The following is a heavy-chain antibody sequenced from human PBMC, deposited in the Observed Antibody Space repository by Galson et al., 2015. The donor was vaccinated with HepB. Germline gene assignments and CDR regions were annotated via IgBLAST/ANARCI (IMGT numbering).Heavy chain of an antibody. Sequence: ASGFSFSDYALHWIRRSPGRGLEYLAAIGRDGANTYYSDSVKGRFTISRDNSKDVIYLQMSSLRPEDTAVYFCVKPPLEAYCSSTSCYFDHWGQGTLVTVSS. D-gene: IGHD2-2*01. CDR3: VKPPLEAYCSSTSCYFDH. V-gene: IGHV3-64D*06. J-gene: IGHJ4*02. CDR2: IGRDGANT. CDR1: GFSFSDYA.